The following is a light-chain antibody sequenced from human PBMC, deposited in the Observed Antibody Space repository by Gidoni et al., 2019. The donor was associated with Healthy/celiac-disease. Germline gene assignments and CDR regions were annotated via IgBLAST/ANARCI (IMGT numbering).Light chain of an antibody. V-gene: IGKV3-11*01. CDR2: DAS. J-gene: IGKJ2*04. Sequence: PGERATLSCRASQSVSSYLAWYQQKPGQAPRLLIYDASNRATGIPARFSGSGSGTDFTLTISSLEPEDFAVYYCQQRSNWPMCSFGQGTKLEIK. CDR1: QSVSSY. CDR3: QQRSNWPMCS.